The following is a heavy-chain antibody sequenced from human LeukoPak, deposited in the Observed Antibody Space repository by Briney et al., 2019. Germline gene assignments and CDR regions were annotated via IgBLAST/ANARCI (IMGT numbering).Heavy chain of an antibody. J-gene: IGHJ4*02. D-gene: IGHD3-10*01. Sequence: GGSLRLSCAASGFTFSYYSMNWVRQAPGKGLEWVSYISSSSSTIHYADSVKGRFTISRDNSKNTLYLQMNSLRAEDTAVYYCARDSYGLDYWGQGTLVTVSS. CDR3: ARDSYGLDY. CDR1: GFTFSYYS. CDR2: ISSSSSTI. V-gene: IGHV3-48*01.